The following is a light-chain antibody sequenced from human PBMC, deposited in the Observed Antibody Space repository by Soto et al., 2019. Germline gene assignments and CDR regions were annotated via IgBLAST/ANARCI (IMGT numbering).Light chain of an antibody. Sequence: IQMTQSPSSLSASVGDRVTITCRASQGISNELGWYQQRPGKAPKVLIYGASNLQSGVPSRFSGSASGTGFTLTISSLQREDFATYYCLQDYTYPWTFGQGTKVDIK. CDR3: LQDYTYPWT. J-gene: IGKJ1*01. CDR2: GAS. CDR1: QGISNE. V-gene: IGKV1-6*01.